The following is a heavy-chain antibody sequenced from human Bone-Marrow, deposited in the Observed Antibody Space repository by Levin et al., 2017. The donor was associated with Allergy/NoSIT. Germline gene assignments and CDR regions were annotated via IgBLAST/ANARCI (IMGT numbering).Heavy chain of an antibody. D-gene: IGHD3-22*01. CDR2: IYSNGGT. V-gene: IGHV3-53*01. J-gene: IGHJ4*02. Sequence: GGSLRLSCAVSEFPVSRNFMTWVRQGPGKGPEWVAVIYSNGGTSYAASVKGRFTISRDNSKNTLNLQMNSLTAEDTAVYYCARKTDSGGSGGDFWGQGTLVTVSS. CDR3: ARKTDSGGSGGDF. CDR1: EFPVSRNF.